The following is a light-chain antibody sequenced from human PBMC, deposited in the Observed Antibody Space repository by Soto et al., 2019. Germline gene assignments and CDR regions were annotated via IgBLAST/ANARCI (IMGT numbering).Light chain of an antibody. V-gene: IGLV2-14*02. J-gene: IGLJ1*01. CDR1: SGFVGSFSL. CDR3: SSFTSRFTFV. Sequence: QSALAQPASVSGSPGQSITISCTGTSGFVGSFSLVSWYQQHPGKAPKVMISEGHRRPSGVPDRFSGSTSVSSASLTISGLQADDEADYYCSSFTSRFTFVFGTGTKVTVL. CDR2: EGH.